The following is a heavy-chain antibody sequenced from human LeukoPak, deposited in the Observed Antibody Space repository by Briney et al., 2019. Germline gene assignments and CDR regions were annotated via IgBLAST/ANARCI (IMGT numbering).Heavy chain of an antibody. CDR1: GDTFTGYY. V-gene: IGHV1-2*02. Sequence: GASVKVSCKASGDTFTGYYLHWVRQAPGQGLEWMGWINPNSGGTNYAQKFQGRVTMTRDTSISTAYMELSRLRFDDTAVYYCARDKRAGYSSGWYIFDYWGQGTLATVSS. D-gene: IGHD6-19*01. CDR3: ARDKRAGYSSGWYIFDY. J-gene: IGHJ4*02. CDR2: INPNSGGT.